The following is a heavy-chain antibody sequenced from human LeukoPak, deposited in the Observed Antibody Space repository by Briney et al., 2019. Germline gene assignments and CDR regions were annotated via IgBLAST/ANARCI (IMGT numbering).Heavy chain of an antibody. CDR3: ATTARVGQN. Sequence: PSETLSLTCTVSGGSISSGGYYMSWVRQAPGKGLEWISYIGKRGTDINYADSVKGRFTVSRDNAKSSLFLQMDNLRAEDTAVYYCATTARVGQNWGQGTLVTVSS. CDR2: IGKRGTDI. V-gene: IGHV3-11*01. J-gene: IGHJ4*02. D-gene: IGHD3/OR15-3a*01. CDR1: GGSISSGGYY.